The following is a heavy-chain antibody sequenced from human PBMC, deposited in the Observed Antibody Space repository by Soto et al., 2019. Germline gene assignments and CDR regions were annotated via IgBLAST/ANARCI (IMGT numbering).Heavy chain of an antibody. CDR1: GFIFSRYA. CDR2: ISGSGGST. V-gene: IGHV3-23*01. D-gene: IGHD3-3*01. CDR3: AKGLAGYDFWSGYYPPPGAFEI. J-gene: IGHJ3*02. Sequence: GGSLRLSCAASGFIFSRYAMSWVRQAPGKGLEWVSSISGSGGSTYYADSVKGRFTISRDNSKNTLYLQMNSLRAEDTAVYYCAKGLAGYDFWSGYYPPPGAFEIWGQGTMVTVS.